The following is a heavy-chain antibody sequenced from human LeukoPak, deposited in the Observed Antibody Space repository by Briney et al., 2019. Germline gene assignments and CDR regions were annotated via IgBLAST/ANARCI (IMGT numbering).Heavy chain of an antibody. J-gene: IGHJ5*02. CDR3: ARTRGGNSGADP. CDR1: GHTLTSYD. CDR2: MNPNSGDT. V-gene: IGHV1-8*01. D-gene: IGHD4-23*01. Sequence: ASVKVSCKASGHTLTSYDINWVRQATGQGLEWMGWMNPNSGDTGYAQKFQGRVTMTRNTSISTAYMELSSLRSEDTAVYYCARTRGGNSGADPWGQGTLVTVSS.